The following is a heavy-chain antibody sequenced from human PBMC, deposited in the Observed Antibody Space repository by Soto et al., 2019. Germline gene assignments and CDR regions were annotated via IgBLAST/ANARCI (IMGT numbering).Heavy chain of an antibody. Sequence: GESLKISCTGSGYNFTRYWISWVRQMPGKGLEWMGRIDPSDSYTNYSPSFQGHVTISADKSISTAYLQWSSLKASDTAMYYCGTCSGGSCYYYGMDVWGQGTTVTVSS. CDR1: GYNFTRYW. CDR2: IDPSDSYT. CDR3: GTCSGGSCYYYGMDV. V-gene: IGHV5-10-1*01. J-gene: IGHJ6*02. D-gene: IGHD2-15*01.